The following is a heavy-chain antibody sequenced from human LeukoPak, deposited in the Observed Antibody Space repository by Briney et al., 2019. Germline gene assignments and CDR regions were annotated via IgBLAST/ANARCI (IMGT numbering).Heavy chain of an antibody. V-gene: IGHV2-5*02. CDR1: RFSLSTSRLG. J-gene: IGHJ4*02. CDR3: AHRPAVVAAYYFDY. CDR2: IYRDDGK. Sequence: SGPTCVKPAQTLTLTCTFTRFSLSTSRLGMGWIRQPPAKALEGLALIYRDDGKRYSPSLKSRLTITKDTSKNQVVLTMTNMDPVDTATYYCAHRPAVVAAYYFDYWGQGTLVTVSS. D-gene: IGHD2-15*01.